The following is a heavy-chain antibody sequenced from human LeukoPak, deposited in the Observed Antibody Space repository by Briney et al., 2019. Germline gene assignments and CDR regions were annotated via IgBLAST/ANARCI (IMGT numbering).Heavy chain of an antibody. CDR2: ITNSGGDT. D-gene: IGHD6-13*01. V-gene: IGHV3-23*01. J-gene: IGHJ4*02. CDR1: GFIFSNYA. CDR3: AKDRPRGIAAAGWYFDY. Sequence: GGSLRLSCAASGFIFSNYAMTWVRQAPGKGLGWVSSITNSGGDTSYADSVKGRFTISRDNSKYTLDLQMNSLRAEDTAVYYCAKDRPRGIAAAGWYFDYWGQGTLVTVSS.